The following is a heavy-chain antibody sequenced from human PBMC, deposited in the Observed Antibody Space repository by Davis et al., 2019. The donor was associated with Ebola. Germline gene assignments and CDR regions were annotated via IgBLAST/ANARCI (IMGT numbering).Heavy chain of an antibody. CDR2: INHSGSS. Sequence: SETLSLTCTVSGGSISSSSYYWGWIRQPPGKGLESIGEINHSGSSKYNPSLKSRVTMSADTSKNQVSLKLSSVTAADTAVYYCARRRVYYYYYGMDVWGQGTTVTVSS. J-gene: IGHJ6*02. V-gene: IGHV4-39*07. CDR3: ARRRVYYYYYGMDV. CDR1: GGSISSSSYY.